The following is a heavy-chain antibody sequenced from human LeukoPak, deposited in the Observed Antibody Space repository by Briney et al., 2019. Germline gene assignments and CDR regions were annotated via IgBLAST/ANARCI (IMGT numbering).Heavy chain of an antibody. CDR3: ARDKSNYFYYYMDV. J-gene: IGHJ6*03. CDR2: INSNSGGT. Sequence: ASVKVSCKASGYTFTSYDINWVRQAPGQGLEWMGWINSNSGGTNYAQKFQGRVTMTRDTSISTAYMELSRLRSDDTAVYYCARDKSNYFYYYMDVWGKGTTVTVSS. V-gene: IGHV1-2*02. CDR1: GYTFTSYD.